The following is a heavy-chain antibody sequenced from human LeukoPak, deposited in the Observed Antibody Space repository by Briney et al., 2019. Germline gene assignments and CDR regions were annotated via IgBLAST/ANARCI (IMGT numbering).Heavy chain of an antibody. CDR1: GFSFSSYR. J-gene: IGHJ4*02. CDR3: ARALIGYYFDY. CDR2: VSNSGDYI. Sequence: GGSLRLSCAASGFSFSSYRMNWVRQATGKGLEWGLSVSNSGDYIHYADSGKGPFTISRDNSKNSLYLQMNSLRAEDTAVYYCARALIGYYFDYWGQGTLVTVSS. V-gene: IGHV3-21*06. D-gene: IGHD2-8*01.